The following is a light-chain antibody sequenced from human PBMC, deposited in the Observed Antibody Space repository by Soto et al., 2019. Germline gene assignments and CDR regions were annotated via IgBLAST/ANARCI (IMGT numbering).Light chain of an antibody. CDR3: CSYAGSTTWV. J-gene: IGLJ3*02. CDR2: EGS. Sequence: QSALTQPASVSGSPGQSITISCTGTSSDVGGYKLVSWYQQHPGKAPKVLLYEGSERPSGVSDRFSGSKSSNTASLTISGLQAEDEADYYCCSYAGSTTWVFGGGTKLTVL. CDR1: SSDVGGYKL. V-gene: IGLV2-23*01.